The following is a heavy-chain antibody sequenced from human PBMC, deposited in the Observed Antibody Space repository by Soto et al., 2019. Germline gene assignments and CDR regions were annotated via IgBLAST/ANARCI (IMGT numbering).Heavy chain of an antibody. CDR2: ISGSGFKK. D-gene: IGHD1-26*01. Sequence: VRLSCAASGFIFENFGMSWVRQAPGKGLEWISSISGSGFKKYYADSVKGRFTISRDNSKSTVYLELNNLSAEDTAVYHCAKNQGVELVPLATVDWFDPWGQGSVVTVSS. CDR3: AKNQGVELVPLATVDWFDP. CDR1: GFIFENFG. J-gene: IGHJ5*02. V-gene: IGHV3-23*01.